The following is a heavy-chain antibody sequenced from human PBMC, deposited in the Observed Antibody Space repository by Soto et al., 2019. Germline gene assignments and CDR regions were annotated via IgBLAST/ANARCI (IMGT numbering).Heavy chain of an antibody. J-gene: IGHJ5*02. D-gene: IGHD3-10*01. CDR3: ANTFFSGSGSYRGWFDP. V-gene: IGHV3-23*01. Sequence: GGSLRLSCEASGFIFSDHAMSWVRQAPGKGLEWVSAISGNGIATYYADSVKGRFTISRENTKNTLYLQMNSLRAEDTAVYYCANTFFSGSGSYRGWFDPWGQATLVNVSS. CDR2: ISGNGIAT. CDR1: GFIFSDHA.